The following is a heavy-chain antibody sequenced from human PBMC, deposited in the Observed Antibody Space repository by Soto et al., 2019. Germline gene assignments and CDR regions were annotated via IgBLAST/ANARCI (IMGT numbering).Heavy chain of an antibody. CDR2: IYPGDSDT. CDR1: GYSFTSCW. D-gene: IGHD5-12*01. V-gene: IGHV5-51*01. CDR3: ARSRDGYYYDPDYYYYMDF. J-gene: IGHJ6*03. Sequence: HGESLKISCKGSGYSFTSCWIGWVRQMPGKGLEWMGIIYPGDSDTRYSPSFQGQVTISADKSISTAYLQWSSLKASDTAMYYCARSRDGYYYDPDYYYYMDFWGKGTTVTVSS.